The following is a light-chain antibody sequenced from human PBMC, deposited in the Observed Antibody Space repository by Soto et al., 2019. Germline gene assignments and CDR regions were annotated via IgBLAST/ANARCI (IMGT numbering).Light chain of an antibody. V-gene: IGKV3-15*01. J-gene: IGKJ1*01. CDR3: QQYNNWPPWT. CDR1: QSISSN. Sequence: EIVMTQSPTTLSVSAGERATLSCRTSQSISSNLAWYQQKPGQAPRLLIYGASTRAAGIPARFSGSWSGTDFTLTISSLQSEDFAVYYCQQYNNWPPWTFGQGTKVEIK. CDR2: GAS.